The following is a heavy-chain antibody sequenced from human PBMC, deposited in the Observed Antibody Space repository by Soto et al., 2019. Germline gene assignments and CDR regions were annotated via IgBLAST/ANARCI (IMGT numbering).Heavy chain of an antibody. CDR3: ASRDPGTSVDY. V-gene: IGHV4-4*02. D-gene: IGHD1-7*01. CDR2: IYRTGST. CDR1: GGSFTSNNW. Sequence: SETLSLTCAVTGGSFTSNNWWTWVRQPPGQGLEWIGEIYRTGSTNYNPSLKSRVTISLDKSENQFSLKVTSLTAADTAVYYCASRDPGTSVDYWGQGTLVTVSS. J-gene: IGHJ4*02.